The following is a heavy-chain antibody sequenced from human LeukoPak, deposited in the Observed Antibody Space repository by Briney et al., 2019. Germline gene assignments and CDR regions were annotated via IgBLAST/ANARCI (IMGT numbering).Heavy chain of an antibody. J-gene: IGHJ4*02. CDR2: ISYDGSNK. D-gene: IGHD6-19*01. CDR1: GFTFSSYG. CDR3: AKDLPLYSSGWSFDY. V-gene: IGHV3-30*18. Sequence: PGGSLRLSCAASGFTFSSYGMHWVRQAPGKGLEWVAVISYDGSNKYYADSVKGRFTISRDNSKNTLYLQMNSLRAEDTAVYYCAKDLPLYSSGWSFDYWGQGTLVTVSS.